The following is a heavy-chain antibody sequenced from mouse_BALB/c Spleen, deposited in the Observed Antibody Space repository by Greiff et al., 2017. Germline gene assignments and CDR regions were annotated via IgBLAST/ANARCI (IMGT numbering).Heavy chain of an antibody. CDR2: ISSGGST. V-gene: IGHV5-6-5*01. CDR1: GFTFSSYA. CDR3: ARGDITTGMDY. D-gene: IGHD1-1*01. J-gene: IGHJ4*01. Sequence: EVQLVESGGGLVKPGGSLKLSCAASGFTFSSYAMSWVRQTPEKRLEWVASISSGGSTYYPDSVNGRFTICRDNARNILYLQMSSLRSEDTAMYYCARGDITTGMDYWGQGTSVTVSS.